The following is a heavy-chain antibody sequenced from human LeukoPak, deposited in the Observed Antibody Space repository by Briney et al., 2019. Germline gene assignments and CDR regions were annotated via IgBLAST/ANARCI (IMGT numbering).Heavy chain of an antibody. CDR3: ARDSSVRGVIISDWFDP. CDR2: IYYSGST. V-gene: IGHV4-39*07. CDR1: GGSISSSSYY. D-gene: IGHD3-10*01. J-gene: IGHJ5*02. Sequence: SETLSLTCTVSGGSISSSSYYWGWIRQPPGKGLEWIGSIYYSGSTYYNPSLKSRVTMSVDTSKNQFSLKLSSVTAADTAVYYCARDSSVRGVIISDWFDPWGQGTLVTVSS.